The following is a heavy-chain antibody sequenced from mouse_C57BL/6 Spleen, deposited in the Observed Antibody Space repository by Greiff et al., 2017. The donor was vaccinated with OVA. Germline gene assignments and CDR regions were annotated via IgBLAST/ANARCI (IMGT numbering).Heavy chain of an antibody. J-gene: IGHJ1*03. Sequence: VQLQQPGAELVKPGASVKMSCKASGYTFTSYWITWVKQRPGQGLEWIGDIYPGSGSTNYNEKFKSKATLTVDTSSSTAYMQLSSLTSEDSAVYYCARNYDYDLWYFDVWGTGTTVTVSS. D-gene: IGHD2-4*01. CDR2: IYPGSGST. CDR3: ARNYDYDLWYFDV. CDR1: GYTFTSYW. V-gene: IGHV1-55*01.